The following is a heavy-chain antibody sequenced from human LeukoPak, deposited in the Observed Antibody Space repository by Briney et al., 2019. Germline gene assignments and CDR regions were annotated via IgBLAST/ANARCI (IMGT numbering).Heavy chain of an antibody. CDR3: ARYIAAAAPHFDY. J-gene: IGHJ4*02. CDR2: IYYSGST. CDR1: GGSISSYY. Sequence: SETLSLTCTVSGGSISSYYWSWIRQPPGKGLEWIGYIYYSGSTNYNPSLKSRVTISVDTSKNQFSLKLSSVTAADTAVYYCARYIAAAAPHFDYWGQGTLVTVSS. V-gene: IGHV4-59*01. D-gene: IGHD6-13*01.